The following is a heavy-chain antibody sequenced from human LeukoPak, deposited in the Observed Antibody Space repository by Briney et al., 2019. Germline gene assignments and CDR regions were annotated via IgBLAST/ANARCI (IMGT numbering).Heavy chain of an antibody. CDR1: GYTFTSYG. CDR2: INPNSGGT. Sequence: EASVKVSCKASGYTFTSYGISWVRQAPGQGLEWMGWINPNSGGTKYAPKFQGRVTMTRDTSISAAYMELSRLRSDDTAVYYCARGEFSIFGVVILDYWGQGTLVTVSS. J-gene: IGHJ4*02. V-gene: IGHV1-2*02. D-gene: IGHD3-3*01. CDR3: ARGEFSIFGVVILDY.